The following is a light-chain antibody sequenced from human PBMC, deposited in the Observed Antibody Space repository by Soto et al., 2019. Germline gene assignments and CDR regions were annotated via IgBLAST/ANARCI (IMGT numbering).Light chain of an antibody. Sequence: DTQLTQSPSFVSASVGDRVTIACRASQDVSRSVGWYQQKPGTAPKLLISAASTLNSGVPSRFSGSGSGTDFTLTISSLQPEDFPTYYCQQLWTYPLTFGGGTKVEI. CDR2: AAS. J-gene: IGKJ4*01. CDR1: QDVSRS. V-gene: IGKV1-9*01. CDR3: QQLWTYPLT.